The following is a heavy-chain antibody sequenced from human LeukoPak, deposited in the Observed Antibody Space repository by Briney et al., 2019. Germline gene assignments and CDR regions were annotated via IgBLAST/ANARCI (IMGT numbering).Heavy chain of an antibody. CDR2: LYFSGRN. CDR3: ARQDYFGSGTYHNWFDP. D-gene: IGHD3-10*01. CDR1: GGSFSGYF. J-gene: IGHJ5*02. V-gene: IGHV4-39*01. Sequence: PSETLSLTCAVHGGSFSGYFWGWIRQPPGRGLEWIGSLYFSGRNYYNPSLKSRVTMSVDTSKNDFSLKLTSVTAADTAVYYCARQDYFGSGTYHNWFDPWGQGTLVTVSS.